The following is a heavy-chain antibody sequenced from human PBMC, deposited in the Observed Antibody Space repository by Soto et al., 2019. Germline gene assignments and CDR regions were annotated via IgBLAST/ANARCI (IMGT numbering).Heavy chain of an antibody. CDR2: ITWNSRVL. Sequence: GGSLRLSCVGTGLNFDDFAMHWVRQAPGKGLEWVSGITWNSRVLAYADSVKGRFTISRDNARNSLYLQMDSLRDEDTALYYCAKGRYDFWSPYYFDSWGQGTLVTVPQ. CDR3: AKGRYDFWSPYYFDS. D-gene: IGHD3-3*01. CDR1: GLNFDDFA. J-gene: IGHJ4*02. V-gene: IGHV3-9*01.